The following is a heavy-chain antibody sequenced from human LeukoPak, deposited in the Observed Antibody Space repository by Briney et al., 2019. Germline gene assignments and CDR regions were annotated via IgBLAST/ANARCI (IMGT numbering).Heavy chain of an antibody. J-gene: IGHJ6*02. CDR3: ARVSYYYYYYGMDV. V-gene: IGHV3-48*01. Sequence: GGSLRLPCAASGFTFSNAWMSWVRQAPGKGLEWVSYISGSSSTIYYADSVKGRFTISRDNAKNSLYLQMNSLRAEDTAVYYCARVSYYYYYYGMDVWGQGTTVTVSS. CDR2: ISGSSSTI. CDR1: GFTFSNAW.